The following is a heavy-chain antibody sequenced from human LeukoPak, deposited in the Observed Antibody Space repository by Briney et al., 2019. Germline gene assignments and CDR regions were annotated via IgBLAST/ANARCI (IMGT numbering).Heavy chain of an antibody. D-gene: IGHD3-10*01. Sequence: SETLSLTCTVSGGSISSSSYYWGWIRQPPGKGLEWIGSIYYSVNTYYNPSLKSRVTISVDTSKNQFSLKLTSVTAADTAVYYCARDGFGESYNWFDPWGQGTLVTVSS. J-gene: IGHJ5*02. CDR2: IYYSVNT. V-gene: IGHV4-39*02. CDR1: GGSISSSSYY. CDR3: ARDGFGESYNWFDP.